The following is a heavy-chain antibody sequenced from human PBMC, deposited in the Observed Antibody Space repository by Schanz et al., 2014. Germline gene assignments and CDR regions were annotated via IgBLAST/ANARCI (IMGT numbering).Heavy chain of an antibody. CDR3: ARPRFDYGEVDY. CDR1: GFTFRDHY. CDR2: ISGTTTYS. D-gene: IGHD4-17*01. J-gene: IGHJ4*02. Sequence: VPLLESGGGLVQPGVSLRLSCAASGFTFRDHYMSWIRQAPGKGLEWVSYISGTTTYSNYADSGRGRFTISRDRFQNTLYLRMSSLRAEDTAVYYCARPRFDYGEVDYWGQGTLVTVSS. V-gene: IGHV3-11*03.